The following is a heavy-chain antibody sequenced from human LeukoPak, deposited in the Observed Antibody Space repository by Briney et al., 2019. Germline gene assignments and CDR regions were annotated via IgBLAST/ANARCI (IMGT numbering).Heavy chain of an antibody. J-gene: IGHJ6*03. Sequence: PSETLSLTCSVSGGSISSSDFYWGWIRQPPGKGLEWIGSTFYSGSTNYNPSLKSRVTISVDTSKNQFSLKVTSVTAADTAVYYCARASTVREGGVNYYYSYMDVWGKGTPVTVSS. V-gene: IGHV4-39*01. CDR2: TFYSGST. CDR3: ARASTVREGGVNYYYSYMDV. CDR1: GGSISSSDFY. D-gene: IGHD4-17*01.